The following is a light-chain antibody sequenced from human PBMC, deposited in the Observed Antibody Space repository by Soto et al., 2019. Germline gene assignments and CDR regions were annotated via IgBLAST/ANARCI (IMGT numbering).Light chain of an antibody. CDR1: QGISNY. CDR2: AAS. CDR3: QKYNSPITWT. Sequence: DIQMTKSPSSLSASVGDRVTITCRASQGISNYLAWYQQKPGKVPKLLIYAASTLQSGVPSRFSGSGSGTDFTLTISSLQPEDVATYYCQKYNSPITWTFGQGTKVEIK. V-gene: IGKV1-27*01. J-gene: IGKJ1*01.